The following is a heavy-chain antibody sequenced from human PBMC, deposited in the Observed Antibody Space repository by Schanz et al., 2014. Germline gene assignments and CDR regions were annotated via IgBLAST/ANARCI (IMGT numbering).Heavy chain of an antibody. Sequence: VQLVESGGGLVQPGGSLRLSCAASGITFSGYSMNWVRQAPGKGLEWVSGLSASGGHTYYADSVKGRFTISRDNSKNTVYLEMNNVRVDDTAVYYCAKGVGGGLLLGSTFDNWGQGTMVTVTS. CDR2: LSASGGHT. CDR1: GITFSGYS. J-gene: IGHJ3*02. V-gene: IGHV3-23*04. D-gene: IGHD3-16*01. CDR3: AKGVGGGLLLGSTFDN.